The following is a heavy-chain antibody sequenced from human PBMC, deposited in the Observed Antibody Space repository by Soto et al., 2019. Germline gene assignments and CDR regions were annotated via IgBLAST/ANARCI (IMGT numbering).Heavy chain of an antibody. V-gene: IGHV3-20*04. D-gene: IGHD1-26*01. CDR3: ARARGDYYRYFQD. Sequence: DVQLVESGGSVVRPGGSLRLSCAASGFTFGDHGMIWVRQAPGKGLEWVSGINWNGGSTGYVDSVKGRFTISRDNAKNSLCLQMASLRADDTALYFCARARGDYYRYFQDWGQGTLVTVSS. CDR1: GFTFGDHG. J-gene: IGHJ1*01. CDR2: INWNGGST.